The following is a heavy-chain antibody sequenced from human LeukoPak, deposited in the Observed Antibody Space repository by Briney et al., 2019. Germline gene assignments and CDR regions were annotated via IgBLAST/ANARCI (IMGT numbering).Heavy chain of an antibody. J-gene: IGHJ4*02. D-gene: IGHD1-14*01. V-gene: IGHV3-53*01. CDR2: LYSDGNT. CDR1: GFTVITND. Sequence: PGGSLRPSCAASGFTVITNDMTWVRQAPGKGLEWVSVLYSDGNTKYADSVQGRFTISRDNSKNTLYLEMDSLSPDDTAVYYCARGVEPLAANTLVYWCQGTLVTVSS. CDR3: ARGVEPLAANTLVY.